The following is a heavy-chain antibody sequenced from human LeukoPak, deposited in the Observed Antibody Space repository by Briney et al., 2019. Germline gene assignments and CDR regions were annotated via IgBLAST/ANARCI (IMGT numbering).Heavy chain of an antibody. CDR3: ARGPSVLGAIDN. V-gene: IGHV3-74*01. J-gene: IGHJ4*02. Sequence: GGSLRLSCAASGFIFSRYWMHWVRQAPGKELVWVSRINNDGSITNSADSVKGRFTISRGNAKDMLYLQMDSLRVEDTAIYYCARGPSVLGAIDNWGQGTLVAVSS. CDR2: INNDGSIT. CDR1: GFIFSRYW. D-gene: IGHD3-10*01.